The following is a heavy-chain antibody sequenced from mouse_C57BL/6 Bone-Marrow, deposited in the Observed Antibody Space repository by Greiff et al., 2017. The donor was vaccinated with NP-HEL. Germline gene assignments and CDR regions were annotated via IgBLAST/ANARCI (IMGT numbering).Heavy chain of an antibody. CDR2: IDPENGDT. CDR3: TGDYDFFDY. D-gene: IGHD2-4*01. J-gene: IGHJ2*01. CDR1: GFNIKDDY. Sequence: VQLKESGAELVRPGASVKLSCTASGFNIKDDYMHWVKQRPEQGLEWIGWIDPENGDTEYASKFQGKATITADTSSNTAYLQLSSLTSEDTAVYYCTGDYDFFDYWGQGTTLTVSS. V-gene: IGHV14-4*01.